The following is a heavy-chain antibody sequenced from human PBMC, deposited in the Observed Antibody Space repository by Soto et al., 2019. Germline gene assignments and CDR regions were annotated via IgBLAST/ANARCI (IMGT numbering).Heavy chain of an antibody. CDR3: ARGNRPFDY. CDR1: GGSFSGYY. V-gene: IGHV4-34*01. J-gene: IGHJ4*02. CDR2: INHSGST. Sequence: PSETLSLTCAVYGGSFSGYYWSWIRQPPGKGLEWIGEINHSGSTNYNPPLKSRVTISVDTAKNQCSLKLSSVTAADTAVYYCARGNRPFDYWGQGTLVTVSS.